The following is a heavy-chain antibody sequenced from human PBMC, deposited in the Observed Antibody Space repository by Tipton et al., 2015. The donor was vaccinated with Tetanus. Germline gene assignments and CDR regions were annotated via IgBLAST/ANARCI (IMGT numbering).Heavy chain of an antibody. D-gene: IGHD3-10*01. CDR1: GYNFATFW. CDR3: ARHGWATPYSWFDP. V-gene: IGHV5-51*01. Sequence: QSGAEVKKPGESLNISCKASGYNFATFWIGWVRQKPGKGLEWMGIIFPGASGVRYSPTFEGQVTITADRSTTTAYLHWDRLKVSDTAIYYCARHGWATPYSWFDPWGQGTLVTVSS. CDR2: IFPGASGV. J-gene: IGHJ5*02.